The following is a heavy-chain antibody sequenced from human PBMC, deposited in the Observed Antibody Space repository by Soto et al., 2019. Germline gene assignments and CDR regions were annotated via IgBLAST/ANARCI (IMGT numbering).Heavy chain of an antibody. D-gene: IGHD3-16*01. CDR2: IYSGGST. Sequence: SLRLSCAASGFTVSTKHMSWVRQAPGKGLEWVSVIYSGGSTFYADSVRGRFTISRDNSKNTVNLQMNSLRAEDTAVYYCARDPWAADYWGQGTLDTVSS. J-gene: IGHJ4*02. V-gene: IGHV3-66*01. CDR3: ARDPWAADY. CDR1: GFTVSTKH.